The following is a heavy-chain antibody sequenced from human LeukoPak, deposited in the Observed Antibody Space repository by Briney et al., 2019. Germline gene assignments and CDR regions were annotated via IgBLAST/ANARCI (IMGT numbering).Heavy chain of an antibody. J-gene: IGHJ3*02. CDR3: ANAYYYDSSGYYVGAFDI. V-gene: IGHV3-23*01. D-gene: IGHD3-22*01. Sequence: GGPLTLSCAASGFPFSSYAMSWLRQAPGKGLEWVSAISGSGSSTCYSDSVKGPFTISRDNAKNTLYLQMNSLRTEDTAVYYCANAYYYDSSGYYVGAFDIWGQGTMVTVSS. CDR1: GFPFSSYA. CDR2: ISGSGSST.